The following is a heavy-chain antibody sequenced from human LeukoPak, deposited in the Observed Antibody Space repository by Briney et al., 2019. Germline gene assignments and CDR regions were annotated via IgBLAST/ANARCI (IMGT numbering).Heavy chain of an antibody. CDR3: ARVYGVVEGTDFDY. CDR1: GGSISSSNW. V-gene: IGHV4-4*02. D-gene: IGHD3-3*01. CDR2: IYHSGST. J-gene: IGHJ4*02. Sequence: SGTLSLTCAVSGGSISSSNWWSWVRQPPGKGLEWIGEIYHSGSTNYNPSLKSRVTISVDKSKNQFSLKLSSVTAADTAVYYCARVYGVVEGTDFDYWGQGTLVTVSS.